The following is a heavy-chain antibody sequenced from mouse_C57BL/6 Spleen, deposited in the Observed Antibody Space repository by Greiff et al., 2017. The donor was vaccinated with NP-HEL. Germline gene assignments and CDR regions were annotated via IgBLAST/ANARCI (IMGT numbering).Heavy chain of an antibody. CDR3: AREGDYGNYVDY. CDR1: GFTFSDYY. Sequence: EVKLMESEGGLVQPGSSMKLSCTASGFTFSDYYMAWVRQVPEKGLEWVANINYDGSSTYYLDSLKSRFIISRDNAKNILYLQMSSLKSEDTATYYCAREGDYGNYVDYWGQGTTLTVSS. J-gene: IGHJ2*01. D-gene: IGHD2-1*01. V-gene: IGHV5-16*01. CDR2: INYDGSST.